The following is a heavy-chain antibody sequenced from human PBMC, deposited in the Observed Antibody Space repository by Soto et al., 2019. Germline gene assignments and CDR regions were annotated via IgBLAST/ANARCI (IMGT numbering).Heavy chain of an antibody. CDR2: IIPILGIA. CDR1: GGTFSSYT. J-gene: IGHJ4*02. Sequence: SVKVSCKASGGTFSSYTISWVRQAPGQGLEWMGRIIPILGIANYAQKFQGRVTITADKSTSTAYMELSSLRSEDTAVYYCARDVLAARGWYAGLFDYWGQRTLVTVSS. V-gene: IGHV1-69*04. CDR3: ARDVLAARGWYAGLFDY. D-gene: IGHD6-19*01.